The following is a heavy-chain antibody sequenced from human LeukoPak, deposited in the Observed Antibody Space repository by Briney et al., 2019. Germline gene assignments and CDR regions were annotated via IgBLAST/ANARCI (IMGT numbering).Heavy chain of an antibody. CDR2: IYSSDST. CDR1: GDSITSSSYY. CDR3: VSTHFDIGFFYYGMDV. V-gene: IGHV4-39*01. Sequence: LETLSLTCTVSGDSITSSSYYWGWVRQPPGKGLEWIGSIYSSDSTYYNPALKSRVPIPVDMSNNRFSLKLSSVTAADTAVYYCVSTHFDIGFFYYGMDVWGPGTTVTVSS. J-gene: IGHJ6*02. D-gene: IGHD5-12*01.